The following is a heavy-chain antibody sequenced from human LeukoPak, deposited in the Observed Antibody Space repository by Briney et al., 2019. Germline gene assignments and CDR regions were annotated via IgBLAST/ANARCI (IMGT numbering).Heavy chain of an antibody. D-gene: IGHD5-18*01. CDR2: ISGSGGST. J-gene: IGHJ4*02. V-gene: IGHV3-23*01. CDR1: GFTFSSYA. Sequence: GGSLRLSCAASGFTFSSYAMSWVRQAPGKGLEWVSAISGSGGSTYYADSVKGRFTISRDNSKNTLYLQMNSLRAEDTAVYYRAKGHLDTAMVFWVGDYFDYWGQGTLVTVSS. CDR3: AKGHLDTAMVFWVGDYFDY.